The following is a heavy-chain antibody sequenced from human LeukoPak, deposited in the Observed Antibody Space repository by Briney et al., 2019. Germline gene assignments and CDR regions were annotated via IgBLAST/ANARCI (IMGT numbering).Heavy chain of an antibody. D-gene: IGHD6-19*01. V-gene: IGHV4-34*01. Sequence: SETLSLTCAVYGGSLSGYYWSWIRQPPGKGLEWIGEINHSGSTNYNPSLKSRVTISVDTSKNQFSLKLSSVTAADTAVYYCARGRLYSSGWYRKYYFDYWGQGTLVTVSS. CDR1: GGSLSGYY. CDR3: ARGRLYSSGWYRKYYFDY. J-gene: IGHJ4*02. CDR2: INHSGST.